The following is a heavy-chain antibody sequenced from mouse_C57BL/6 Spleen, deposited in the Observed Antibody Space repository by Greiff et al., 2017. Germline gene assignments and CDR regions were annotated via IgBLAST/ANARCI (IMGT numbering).Heavy chain of an antibody. Sequence: EVKLLESGGDLVKPGGSLKLSCAASGFTFSSYGMSWVRQTPDKRLEWVATISSGGSYTYYPDSVKGRFTISRDNAKNTLYLHMSSLKSEDTAMYYCAREMGSNGDAQGDYWGTGTTLTVSS. V-gene: IGHV5-6*01. CDR1: GFTFSSYG. CDR3: AREMGSNGDAQGDY. J-gene: IGHJ1*03. CDR2: ISSGGSYT. D-gene: IGHD4-1*01.